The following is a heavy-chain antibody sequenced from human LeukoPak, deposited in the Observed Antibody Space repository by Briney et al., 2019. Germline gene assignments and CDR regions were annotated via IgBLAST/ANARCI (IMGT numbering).Heavy chain of an antibody. Sequence: SQTLSLTCTVSGGSISSGGYYWSWIRQHPGTGLEWIGYIYYSGSTYYNPSLKSRLTISVDTSKNQFSLKLSSVTAADTAVYYCARSLGPRRYYFDYWGQGTLVTVSS. CDR2: IYYSGST. V-gene: IGHV4-31*03. CDR3: ARSLGPRRYYFDY. J-gene: IGHJ4*02. CDR1: GGSISSGGYY.